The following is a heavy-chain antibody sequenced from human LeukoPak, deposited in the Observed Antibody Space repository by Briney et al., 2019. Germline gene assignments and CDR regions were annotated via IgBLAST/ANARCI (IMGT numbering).Heavy chain of an antibody. V-gene: IGHV1-2*02. CDR3: ARDQFLGYSSSWSFGY. CDR1: GYTFTGYY. Sequence: GASVKVSCKASGYTFTGYYMHWVRQAPGQGLEWMGWINPNSGGTNYAQKFQGRVTMTRDTPISTAYMELSRLRSDDTAVYYCARDQFLGYSSSWSFGYWGQGTLVTVSS. J-gene: IGHJ4*02. CDR2: INPNSGGT. D-gene: IGHD6-6*01.